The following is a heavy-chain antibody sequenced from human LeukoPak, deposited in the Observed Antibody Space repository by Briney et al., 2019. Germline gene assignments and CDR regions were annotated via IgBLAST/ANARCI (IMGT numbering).Heavy chain of an antibody. CDR2: IYYSGST. CDR3: ASRGYCSGGSCYSGMARNAFDI. J-gene: IGHJ3*02. D-gene: IGHD2-15*01. Sequence: PSQTLSLTCTVSGGSISSGGYYWSWIRQHPGKGLEWIGYIYYSGSTYYNPSLKSRVTISVDTSKNQFSLKLSSVTAADTAVYYCASRGYCSGGSCYSGMARNAFDIWGQGTMVTVSS. V-gene: IGHV4-31*03. CDR1: GGSISSGGYY.